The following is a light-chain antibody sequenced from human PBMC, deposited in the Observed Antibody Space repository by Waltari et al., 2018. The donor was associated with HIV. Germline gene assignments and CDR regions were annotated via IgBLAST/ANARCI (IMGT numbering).Light chain of an antibody. Sequence: QSVLTQPPSASGTPGQRVTISCSGSSSNIGSNHVYWYQHLPGTAPKLLIYVNSPRPSGGPYRFSGSKSGTSASLAISGLRSEDEGDYYCAAWDDSLRGPVFGGGSRLTVL. CDR1: SSNIGSNH. J-gene: IGLJ2*01. CDR3: AAWDDSLRGPV. CDR2: VNS. V-gene: IGLV1-47*01.